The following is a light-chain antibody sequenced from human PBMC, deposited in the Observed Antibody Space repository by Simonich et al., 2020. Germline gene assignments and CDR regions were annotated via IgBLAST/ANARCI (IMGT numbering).Light chain of an antibody. CDR1: QGISSY. V-gene: IGKV1-8*01. CDR2: AAS. CDR3: QQYYSYPYT. J-gene: IGKJ2*01. Sequence: AIRMTQSPSSLSASTGDRVTITCRASQGISSYLACDQQKPGKAPKLLIYAASTLQSGVPSMFSGSGSGTDFTLTISCLQSEDFATYYCQQYYSYPYTFGQGTKLEIK.